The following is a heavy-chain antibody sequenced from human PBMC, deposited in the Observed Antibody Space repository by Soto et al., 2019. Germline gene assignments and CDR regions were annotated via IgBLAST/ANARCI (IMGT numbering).Heavy chain of an antibody. D-gene: IGHD3-10*01. CDR3: AKDDIYYGSGSYYYTNWFDP. Sequence: GGSLRLSCAASGFTFSSYAMSWVRQAPGKGLEWVSAISGSGGSTYYADSVKGRFTISRDNSKNTLYLQMNSLRAEDTAVYYYAKDDIYYGSGSYYYTNWFDPWGQGTLVTVYS. J-gene: IGHJ5*02. CDR2: ISGSGGST. V-gene: IGHV3-23*01. CDR1: GFTFSSYA.